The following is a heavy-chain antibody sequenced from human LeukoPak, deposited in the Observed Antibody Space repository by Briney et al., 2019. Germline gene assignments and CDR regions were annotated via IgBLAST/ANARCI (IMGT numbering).Heavy chain of an antibody. V-gene: IGHV3-21*01. D-gene: IGHD1-26*01. Sequence: PGGSLRLSCAASGFTFSSYSMNWVRQAPGKGLEWVSSISSSSSYIYYADSVKGRLTISRDNAKNSLYLQMNSLRAEDTAVYYCARVGVVGATPSPLGYWGQGTLVTVSS. CDR1: GFTFSSYS. CDR3: ARVGVVGATPSPLGY. CDR2: ISSSSSYI. J-gene: IGHJ4*02.